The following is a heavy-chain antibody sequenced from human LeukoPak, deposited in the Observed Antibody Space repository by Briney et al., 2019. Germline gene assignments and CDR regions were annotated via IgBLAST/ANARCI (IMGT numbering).Heavy chain of an antibody. CDR1: GGSIRSGSYY. D-gene: IGHD6-6*01. CDR2: IYTSGST. V-gene: IGHV4-61*02. CDR3: ARAQIAARRYVDY. J-gene: IGHJ4*02. Sequence: PSETLSLTCTVSGGSIRSGSYYWSWIRQPAGKGLEWIGRIYTSGSTNYNPSLKSRVTISVDTSKNQFSLKLSSVTAADTAVYYCARAQIAARRYVDYWGQGTLVTVSS.